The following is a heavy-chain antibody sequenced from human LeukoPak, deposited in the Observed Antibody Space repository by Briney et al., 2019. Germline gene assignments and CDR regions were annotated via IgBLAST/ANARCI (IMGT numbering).Heavy chain of an antibody. CDR1: GYSFTSYW. Sequence: GESMKICCKGCGYSFTSYWIGWVRAMPGKRLGWVGIISPGASDTRYSPSIQGQVTISADKSISTAYLQWSSLKASDTAMYYCARRSTITMADYWGQGTLVTVSS. CDR2: ISPGASDT. J-gene: IGHJ4*02. CDR3: ARRSTITMADY. V-gene: IGHV5-51*01. D-gene: IGHD3-10*01.